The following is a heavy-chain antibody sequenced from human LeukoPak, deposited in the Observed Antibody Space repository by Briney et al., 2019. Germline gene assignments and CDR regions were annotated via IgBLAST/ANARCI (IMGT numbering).Heavy chain of an antibody. CDR1: GYTFTSYG. D-gene: IGHD3-10*01. Sequence: ASVKVSCKASGYTFTSYGISWVRQAPGQGLVWMGWISAYNGNTNYAQKLQGRVTMTTDTSTSTAYMELRSLRSDDTAVYYCARDPGRYYYGSGSQDNWFDPWGQGTLVTVSS. CDR3: ARDPGRYYYGSGSQDNWFDP. J-gene: IGHJ5*02. V-gene: IGHV1-18*01. CDR2: ISAYNGNT.